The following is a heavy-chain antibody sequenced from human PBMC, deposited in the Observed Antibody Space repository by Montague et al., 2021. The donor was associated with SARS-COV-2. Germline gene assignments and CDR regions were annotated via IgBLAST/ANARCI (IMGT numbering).Heavy chain of an antibody. CDR1: GGSFNDYY. CDR3: ARQLLSYCATNKCYPYYFDG. D-gene: IGHD2-8*01. J-gene: IGHJ4*02. CDR2: ITHSGGI. V-gene: IGHV4-34*01. Sequence: SETLSLTCAVYGGSFNDYYWTWVRQPPGKGLEWIGEITHSGGIKYNPSLQNRVSMSVDKSKNQFSLKLTSVTVADTAVYFCARQLLSYCATNKCYPYYFDGWGQGALVTVSS.